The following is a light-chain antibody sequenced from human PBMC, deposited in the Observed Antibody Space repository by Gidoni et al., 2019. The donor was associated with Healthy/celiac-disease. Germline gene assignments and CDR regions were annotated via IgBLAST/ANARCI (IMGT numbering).Light chain of an antibody. Sequence: QSVLTQPPSVSGAPGQRVTISCTGSSPNIGAGYDVHWYHQPPGTAPKLLIYGNSNRPSGVPDRFSGSKSGTSASLAITGLQAEDEADYYCQSYDSSLSGHVVFGGGTKLTVL. CDR1: SPNIGAGYD. V-gene: IGLV1-40*01. CDR3: QSYDSSLSGHVV. CDR2: GNS. J-gene: IGLJ2*01.